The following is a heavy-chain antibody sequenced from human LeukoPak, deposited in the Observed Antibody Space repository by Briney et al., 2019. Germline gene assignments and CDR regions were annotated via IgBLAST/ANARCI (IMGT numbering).Heavy chain of an antibody. Sequence: GGSLRLSCAASGFTFNNYAMSWVRQAPGKGLEWVSAISGSGSSTSYADSVKGRFTISRDNPKNTLYLQMNSLRADDTAVYYCAARPPIVVRGPFDYWGQGTLVTVSS. J-gene: IGHJ4*02. D-gene: IGHD3-22*01. CDR1: GFTFNNYA. V-gene: IGHV3-23*01. CDR3: AARPPIVVRGPFDY. CDR2: ISGSGSST.